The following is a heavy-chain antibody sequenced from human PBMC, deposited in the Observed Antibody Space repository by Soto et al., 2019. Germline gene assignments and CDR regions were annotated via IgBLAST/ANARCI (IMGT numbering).Heavy chain of an antibody. CDR1: GFTFSSYG. Sequence: QVQLVESGGGVVQPGRSLRLSCAASGFTFSSYGMHWVRQAPGKGLEWVAVISYDGSNKYYADSVKGRFTISRDNSKNTLYLQMNSLRAEDTAVYYCAKPIWVGATFDYWGQGTLVTVSS. V-gene: IGHV3-30*18. CDR3: AKPIWVGATFDY. J-gene: IGHJ4*02. CDR2: ISYDGSNK. D-gene: IGHD1-26*01.